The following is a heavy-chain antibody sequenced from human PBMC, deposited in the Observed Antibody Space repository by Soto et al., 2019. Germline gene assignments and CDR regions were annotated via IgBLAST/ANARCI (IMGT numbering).Heavy chain of an antibody. Sequence: SETLSLTCTVSGGSISSSSYYWGWIRQPPGKGLEWIGSIYYSGSTYYNPSLKSRVTISVDTSKNQFSLKLSSVTAADTAVYYCARPLPYYYDRRGSVAGTYAFDIWCQGTMVT. V-gene: IGHV4-39*01. CDR2: IYYSGST. J-gene: IGHJ3*02. CDR1: GGSISSSSYY. CDR3: ARPLPYYYDRRGSVAGTYAFDI. D-gene: IGHD3-22*01.